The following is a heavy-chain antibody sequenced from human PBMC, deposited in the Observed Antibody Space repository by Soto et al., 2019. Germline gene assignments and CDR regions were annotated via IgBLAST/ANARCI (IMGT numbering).Heavy chain of an antibody. V-gene: IGHV4-39*07. CDR2: INHSGST. J-gene: IGHJ4*02. D-gene: IGHD4-17*01. Sequence: SETLSLTCTVSGGSISSGGYYWSWIRQPPGKGLEWIGEINHSGSTNYNPSLKSRVTISVDTSKNQFSLKLSSVTAADTAVYYCARLDYGDSKIDYWGQGTLVTVSS. CDR3: ARLDYGDSKIDY. CDR1: GGSISSGGYY.